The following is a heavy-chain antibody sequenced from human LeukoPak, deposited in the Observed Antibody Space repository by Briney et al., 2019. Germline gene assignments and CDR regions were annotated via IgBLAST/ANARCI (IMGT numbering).Heavy chain of an antibody. D-gene: IGHD6-19*01. CDR3: ARRGSGWYFDY. V-gene: IGHV4-39*07. Sequence: TSETLSLTCTVSGGSISSSSYYWGWIRQPPGKGLEWIGEIYHSGSTNYNPSLKSRVTISVDKSKNQFSLKLSSVTAADTAVYYCARRGSGWYFDYWGQGTLVTVSS. CDR1: GGSISSSSYY. CDR2: IYHSGST. J-gene: IGHJ4*02.